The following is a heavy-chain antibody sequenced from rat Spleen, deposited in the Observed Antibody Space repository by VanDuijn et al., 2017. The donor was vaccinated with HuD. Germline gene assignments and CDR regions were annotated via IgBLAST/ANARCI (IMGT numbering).Heavy chain of an antibody. V-gene: IGHV5-27*01. Sequence: EVPLVESGGGLVQPGRSLKLSCAASGFIFSDYYMAWVRQAPTAGLEWVAYISTGGGSTYYRDSVKGRFTISRDNAKSTLYLQLDSLRSEDTATYYCTTDTFYDGTYYPGGFDYWGQGVMVTVSS. CDR3: TTDTFYDGTYYPGGFDY. D-gene: IGHD1-12*02. J-gene: IGHJ2*01. CDR1: GFIFSDYY. CDR2: ISTGGGST.